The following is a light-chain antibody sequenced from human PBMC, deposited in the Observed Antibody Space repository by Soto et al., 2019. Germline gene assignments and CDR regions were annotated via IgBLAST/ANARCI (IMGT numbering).Light chain of an antibody. Sequence: QSALTQPPSASGSPGQSVTFSCTGTSSDVGGYNYVSWYQQHPGRAPKLIIYEVTKRPSGVPDRFSGSKSGNTASLTVSGLQAEDEADYYCSSYAGSNNWVFGGGAKLIVL. CDR1: SSDVGGYNY. CDR2: EVT. J-gene: IGLJ3*02. CDR3: SSYAGSNNWV. V-gene: IGLV2-8*01.